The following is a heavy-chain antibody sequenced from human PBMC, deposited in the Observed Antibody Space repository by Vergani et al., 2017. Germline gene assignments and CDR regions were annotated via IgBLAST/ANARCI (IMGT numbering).Heavy chain of an antibody. CDR2: IYTSGST. D-gene: IGHD6-6*01. V-gene: IGHV4-61*02. CDR1: GGSISSGSYY. CDR3: ARDSSSSKFDY. Sequence: QVQLQESGPGLVKPSQTLSLTCTVSGGSISSGSYYWSWIRQPAGKGLEWIGRIYTSGSTNYNPSLKSRVTMSVDTSKNQFSLKLSSVTAADTAVYYCARDSSSSKFDYWGQGTLVTVSS. J-gene: IGHJ4*02.